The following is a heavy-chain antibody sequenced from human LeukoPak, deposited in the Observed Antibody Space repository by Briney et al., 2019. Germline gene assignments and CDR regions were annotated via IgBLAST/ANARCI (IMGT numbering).Heavy chain of an antibody. D-gene: IGHD3-22*01. CDR3: ARGRFSYDNTGYTSFYY. Sequence: GGSLRLSCAASGVIFNQYWMSWVRQAPGRGLEWVANIDQDGSEKHYVDSVKGRFTISRDNARNSLFLQMNSLRAEDTAVYYCARGRFSYDNTGYTSFYYWGQGTLVTVSS. J-gene: IGHJ4*02. V-gene: IGHV3-7*01. CDR1: GVIFNQYW. CDR2: IDQDGSEK.